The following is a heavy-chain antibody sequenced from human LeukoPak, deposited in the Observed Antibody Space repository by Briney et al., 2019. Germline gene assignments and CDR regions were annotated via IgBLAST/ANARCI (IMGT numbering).Heavy chain of an antibody. CDR1: GFTFSSYS. J-gene: IGHJ4*02. CDR2: ISSSSSTI. Sequence: QSGGSLRLSCAASGFTFSSYSMNWVRQAPGKGLEWVSYISSSSSTIYYADSVKGRFTISRDNAKNSLYLQMNSLRAEDTAVYYCARETDSSGWYGGDDYWGQGTLVTVSS. CDR3: ARETDSSGWYGGDDY. V-gene: IGHV3-48*01. D-gene: IGHD6-19*01.